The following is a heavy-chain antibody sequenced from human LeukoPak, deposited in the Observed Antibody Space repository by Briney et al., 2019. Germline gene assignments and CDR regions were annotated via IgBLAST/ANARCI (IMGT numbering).Heavy chain of an antibody. V-gene: IGHV4-39*07. CDR1: GGSISSSSYY. J-gene: IGHJ4*02. CDR2: IYYSGST. Sequence: SETLSLTCTVSGGSISSSSYYWGWIRQPPGKGLEWIGSIYYSGSTYYNPSLKSRVTISVGTSKNQFSLKLSSVTAADTAVYYCARALQYCSSTSCYFGDYWGQGTLVTVSS. CDR3: ARALQYCSSTSCYFGDY. D-gene: IGHD2-2*01.